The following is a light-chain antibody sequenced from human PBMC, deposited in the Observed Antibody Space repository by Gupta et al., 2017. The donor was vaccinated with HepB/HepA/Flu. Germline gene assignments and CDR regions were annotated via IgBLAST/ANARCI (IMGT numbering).Light chain of an antibody. CDR3: HQRSNCPPT. CDR2: DAS. Sequence: EIVLTQSPATLSLSPGEGATLSCRASQSVSSYFAWYQQKPGQAPRLLIYDASNRATGIPARFSGSGSGTDFTLTIISREPEDFAVYYCHQRSNCPPTFGQGTLMDI. V-gene: IGKV3-11*01. J-gene: IGKJ5*01. CDR1: QSVSSY.